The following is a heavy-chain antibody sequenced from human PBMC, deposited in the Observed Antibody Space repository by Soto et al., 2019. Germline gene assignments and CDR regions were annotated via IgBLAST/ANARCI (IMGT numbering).Heavy chain of an antibody. CDR2: IKQDGSET. CDR3: ARDPPYGSGTSQNYGMDV. CDR1: GFTFNTYW. Sequence: EVQLVESGGGLVQPGGSLRLSCAASGFTFNTYWMTWVRQAPGKGLEWVANIKQDGSETYYVDSVKGRFTISRDNAKNSLYLQMTSLRAEDTAVYYCARDPPYGSGTSQNYGMDVWGQGTTVTVSS. V-gene: IGHV3-7*04. J-gene: IGHJ6*02. D-gene: IGHD3-10*01.